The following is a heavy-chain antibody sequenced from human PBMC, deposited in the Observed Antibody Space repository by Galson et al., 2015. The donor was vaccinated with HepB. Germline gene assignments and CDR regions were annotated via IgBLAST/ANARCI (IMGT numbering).Heavy chain of an antibody. D-gene: IGHD2/OR15-2a*01. V-gene: IGHV3-48*02. CDR1: GFTFSGYA. CDR3: AADAGFDSPWYYFGR. Sequence: SLRLSCAASGFTFSGYAMSWVRQTPGKGLEYIAYISSGSSNIYYAAPVKGRFTISRDNVEGSLTLQMTGLRDEDTAVYYCAADAGFDSPWYYFGRWGQGALVTVSS. CDR2: ISSGSSNI. J-gene: IGHJ4*02.